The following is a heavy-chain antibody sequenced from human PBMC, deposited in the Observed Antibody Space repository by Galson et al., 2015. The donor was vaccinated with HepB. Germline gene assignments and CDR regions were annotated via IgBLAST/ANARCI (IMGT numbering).Heavy chain of an antibody. CDR3: ARDGSRPQWLRSYYYYYMDV. CDR1: GFTFSSYW. Sequence: SLRLSCAASGFTFSSYWINWVRQAPGKGLEWVSSISSTSTYIYYADSVKGRFTISRDNAKNSLYLQMNSLRAEDTAVYYCARDGSRPQWLRSYYYYYMDVWGKGTTVTVSS. V-gene: IGHV3-21*01. J-gene: IGHJ6*03. D-gene: IGHD5-12*01. CDR2: ISSTSTYI.